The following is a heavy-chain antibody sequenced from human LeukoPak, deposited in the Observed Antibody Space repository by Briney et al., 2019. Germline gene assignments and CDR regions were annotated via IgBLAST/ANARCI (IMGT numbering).Heavy chain of an antibody. CDR3: ARDPNGDYIGAFDM. Sequence: GGSLRLSCTTSGFTFSAYAMKWVRQAPGKGPEWVSPICGGDGSAFYADSVKGQFNISRDNSKYTLFLQMNSLRAEDTAVYYCARDPNGDYIGAFDMWGPGTMVTV. CDR1: GFTFSAYA. J-gene: IGHJ3*02. D-gene: IGHD4-17*01. V-gene: IGHV3-23*01. CDR2: ICGGDGSA.